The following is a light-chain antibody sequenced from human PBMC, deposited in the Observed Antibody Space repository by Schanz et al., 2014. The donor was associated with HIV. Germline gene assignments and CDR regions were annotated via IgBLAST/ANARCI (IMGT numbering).Light chain of an antibody. Sequence: DIQLTQSPSTLSASVGDRVTITCRASHSISIWLAWYQQKPGKVPNLLIYQASTLQSGVPSRFSGSGSGTEFTLTISSLQPDDLATYYCQQYNSYPETFGRGTKVEIK. V-gene: IGKV1-5*03. J-gene: IGKJ1*01. CDR2: QAS. CDR1: HSISIW. CDR3: QQYNSYPET.